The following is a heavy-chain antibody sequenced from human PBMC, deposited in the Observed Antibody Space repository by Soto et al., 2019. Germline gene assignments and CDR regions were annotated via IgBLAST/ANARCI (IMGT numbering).Heavy chain of an antibody. CDR3: ARELPSRDDSSGYYPDSAFDI. CDR1: GFTFSSYA. D-gene: IGHD3-22*01. J-gene: IGHJ3*02. V-gene: IGHV3-30-3*01. Sequence: QVQLVESGGGVVQPGRSLRLSCAASGFTFSSYAMHWVRQAPGKGLEWVAVISYDGSNKYYADSVKGRFTISRDNSKNTLYLQMNSLRAEDTAVYYCARELPSRDDSSGYYPDSAFDIWGQGTMVTVSS. CDR2: ISYDGSNK.